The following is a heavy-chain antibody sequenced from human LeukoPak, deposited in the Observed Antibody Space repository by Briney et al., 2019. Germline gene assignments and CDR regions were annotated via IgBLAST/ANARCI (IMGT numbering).Heavy chain of an antibody. V-gene: IGHV4-34*01. J-gene: IGHJ4*02. D-gene: IGHD3-16*02. CDR1: GGSFSGYY. CDR3: ARGGVIVGFDYFDY. CDR2: INHSGST. Sequence: PSETLSLTCAVYGGSFSGYYWTCIRQPPGKGLEWIGEINHSGSTNYNPSLKSRVTISVDKSNNQFSLKLSSVTAADTAVYYCARGGVIVGFDYFDYWGQGTLVTVSS.